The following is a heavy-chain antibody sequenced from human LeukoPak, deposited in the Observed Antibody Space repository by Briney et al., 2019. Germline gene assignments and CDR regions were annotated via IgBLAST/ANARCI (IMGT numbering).Heavy chain of an antibody. D-gene: IGHD3-22*01. V-gene: IGHV4-4*07. CDR3: ARAPDALYYYDSSGYSLWFDY. J-gene: IGHJ4*02. CDR1: GGSISSYY. Sequence: PSETLSLTCTVSGGSISSYYWSWIRQPAGKGLEWIGRIYTSGSTNYNPSLKSRVTISVDTSKNQFSLKLSSVTAADTAVYYCARAPDALYYYDSSGYSLWFDYWGQGTLVTVSS. CDR2: IYTSGST.